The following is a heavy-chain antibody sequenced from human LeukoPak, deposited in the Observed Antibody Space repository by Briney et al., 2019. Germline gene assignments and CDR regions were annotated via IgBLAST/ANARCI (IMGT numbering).Heavy chain of an antibody. J-gene: IGHJ5*02. CDR2: INTSGNI. CDR1: GGSTSSESYY. Sequence: PSETLSLTCTVSGGSTSSESYYWSWIRQPAGKALEWIGRINTSGNINYNPSLKSRVTLSVDTSNNQFSLKLSSLTAADTAVYYCARGLSSSWYWFDTWGQGTLVTVSS. V-gene: IGHV4-61*02. CDR3: ARGLSSSWYWFDT. D-gene: IGHD6-13*01.